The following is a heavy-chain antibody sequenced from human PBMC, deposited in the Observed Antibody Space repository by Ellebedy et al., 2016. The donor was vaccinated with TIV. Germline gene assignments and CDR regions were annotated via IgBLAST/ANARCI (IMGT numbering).Heavy chain of an antibody. CDR1: GFTFSSYA. V-gene: IGHV3-23*01. J-gene: IGHJ3*02. D-gene: IGHD1-26*01. Sequence: GGSLRLSXTASGFTFSSYAMTWVRQAPGEGLEWVSSLTRSGDNTYYAESVKGRFTISRDNAKNTLYLHMNSLRAEGTAVYFCARDREGWETDAFDIWGQGTMVTVSS. CDR2: LTRSGDNT. CDR3: ARDREGWETDAFDI.